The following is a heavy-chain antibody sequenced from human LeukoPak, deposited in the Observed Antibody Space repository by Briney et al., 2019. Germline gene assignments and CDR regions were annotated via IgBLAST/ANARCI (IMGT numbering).Heavy chain of an antibody. CDR1: GCTFTGYY. J-gene: IGHJ3*02. V-gene: IGHV1-2*02. CDR2: INPNSCGT. D-gene: IGHD3-22*01. Sequence: SVKVSCKASGCTFTGYYMHWVRPAPGQGLEWVGWINPNSCGTNYLQKFQDRVTMTRDTSISTAYMELSRLRSDDTAVYYCARAGVGYYDSSGYYYVPYAFDIWGQGTMVTVSS. CDR3: ARAGVGYYDSSGYYYVPYAFDI.